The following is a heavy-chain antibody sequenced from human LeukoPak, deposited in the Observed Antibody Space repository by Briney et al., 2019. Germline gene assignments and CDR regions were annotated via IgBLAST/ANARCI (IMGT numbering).Heavy chain of an antibody. CDR2: ISAYNGNT. CDR3: ARDRWGVPAAIPNDAFDI. D-gene: IGHD2-2*01. CDR1: GYTFTSYG. J-gene: IGHJ3*02. Sequence: ASVKVSCKASGYTFTSYGISWVRQAPGQGLEWMGWISAYNGNTNYAQKLQGRVTMTTDTSTSTAYMELRSLRSDDTAVYYCARDRWGVPAAIPNDAFDIWGQGTMVTVSS. V-gene: IGHV1-18*01.